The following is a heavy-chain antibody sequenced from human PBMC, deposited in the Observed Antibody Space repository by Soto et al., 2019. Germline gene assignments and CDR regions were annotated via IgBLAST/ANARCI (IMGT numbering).Heavy chain of an antibody. Sequence: SETLSLTCTVSGGSISSGGYYWSWIRQHPGKGLEWIGYTYYSGSTYYNPSLKSRVTISVDTSKNQFSLKPSSVTAADTAVYYCARADGGYEPFDYWGQGTLVTVSS. D-gene: IGHD5-12*01. V-gene: IGHV4-31*03. CDR1: GGSISSGGYY. J-gene: IGHJ4*02. CDR2: TYYSGST. CDR3: ARADGGYEPFDY.